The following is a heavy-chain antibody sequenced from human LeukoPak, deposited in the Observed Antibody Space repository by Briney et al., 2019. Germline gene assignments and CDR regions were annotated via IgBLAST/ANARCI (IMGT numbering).Heavy chain of an antibody. Sequence: SETLSLTCTVSGGSVNTNGYYWTWIRQPPGTGLEWIGYIRDSGNTKYNPSLESRITISADTSENQFSLNLNSVTAADTAVYYCARIPILREGWGCFDYWGQGTLVTVSS. D-gene: IGHD3-10*01. V-gene: IGHV4-30-4*01. CDR2: IRDSGNT. CDR1: GGSVNTNGYY. J-gene: IGHJ4*02. CDR3: ARIPILREGWGCFDY.